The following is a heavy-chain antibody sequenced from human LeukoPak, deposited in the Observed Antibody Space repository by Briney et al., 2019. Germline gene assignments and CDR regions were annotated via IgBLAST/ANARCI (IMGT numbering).Heavy chain of an antibody. CDR2: ISYDGSNK. V-gene: IGHV3-30-3*01. CDR3: ARDHPMGYFDY. J-gene: IGHJ4*02. Sequence: GRSLRLSCAASGFTFSSYAMHWVRQAPGKGLEWVAVISYDGSNKYYADSVKGRFTISRDNSKNTLYLQMNSLRAEDTAVYYCARDHPMGYFDYWGQGTLVTVS. D-gene: IGHD5-24*01. CDR1: GFTFSSYA.